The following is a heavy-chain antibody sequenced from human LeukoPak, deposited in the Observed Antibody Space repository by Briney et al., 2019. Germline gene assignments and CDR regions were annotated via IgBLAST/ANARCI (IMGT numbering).Heavy chain of an antibody. CDR2: IWYDGSNK. CDR1: GFTFSSYG. J-gene: IGHJ4*02. Sequence: GGSLRLSCAASGFTFSSYGMPWVRQAPGKGLEWVAVIWYDGSNKYYADSVKGRFTISRDNSKNTLYLQMNSLRAEDTAVYYCARGPDYYDSSGSFDYWGQGTLVTVSS. D-gene: IGHD3-22*01. V-gene: IGHV3-33*01. CDR3: ARGPDYYDSSGSFDY.